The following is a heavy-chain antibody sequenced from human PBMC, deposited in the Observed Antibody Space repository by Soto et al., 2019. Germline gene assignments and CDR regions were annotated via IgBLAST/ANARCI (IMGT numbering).Heavy chain of an antibody. CDR2: IYYSGST. V-gene: IGHV4-39*01. CDR1: GGSISSSSYY. CDR3: ARSREDRVVAGGEIYYFDY. D-gene: IGHD6-19*01. Sequence: SETLSLTCTVSGGSISSSSYYWGWIRQPPGKGLEWIGSIYYSGSTYYNPSLKSRVTISVDTSKNKFSLKLSSVTAADTAVYYCARSREDRVVAGGEIYYFDYWGQGTLVTVSS. J-gene: IGHJ4*02.